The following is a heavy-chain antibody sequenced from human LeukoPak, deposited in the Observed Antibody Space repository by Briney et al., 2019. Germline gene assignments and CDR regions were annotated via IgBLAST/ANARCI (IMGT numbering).Heavy chain of an antibody. CDR2: INHSGST. Sequence: KPSETLSLTCAVYGGSFSGYYWSWTRQPPGKGLEWIGEINHSGSTNHNPSLKSRVTISVDTSKNQFSLKLSSVTAADTAVYYCAGTPVVTQEGFDYWGQGTLVTVSS. J-gene: IGHJ4*02. CDR3: AGTPVVTQEGFDY. CDR1: GGSFSGYY. D-gene: IGHD4-23*01. V-gene: IGHV4-34*01.